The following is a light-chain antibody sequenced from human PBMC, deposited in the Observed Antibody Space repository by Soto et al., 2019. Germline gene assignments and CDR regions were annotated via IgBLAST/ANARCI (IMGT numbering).Light chain of an antibody. CDR3: QQYYSTPIT. J-gene: IGKJ5*01. CDR2: WAS. CDR1: QSVLYSSNNKNY. V-gene: IGKV4-1*01. Sequence: DIVMTQSPDSLAVSLGERATINCKSSQSVLYSSNNKNYLAWYQQKPGQPPKLLIYWASTREAGVPDRFSGSGSGPDFTLIIGSLQAEDVAVYYCQQYYSTPITVGRGTRMEIK.